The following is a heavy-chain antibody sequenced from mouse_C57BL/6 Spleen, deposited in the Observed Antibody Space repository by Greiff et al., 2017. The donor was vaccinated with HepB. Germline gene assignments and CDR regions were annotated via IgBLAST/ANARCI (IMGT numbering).Heavy chain of an antibody. CDR3: ARGDGYYEWFAY. Sequence: VQLKQSGAELVKPGASVKLSCKASGYTFTSYWMHWVKQRPGQGLEWIGMIHPNSGSTNYNEKFKSKATLTVDKSSSTAYMQLSSLTSEDSAVYYCARGDGYYEWFAYWGQGTLVTVSA. CDR1: GYTFTSYW. CDR2: IHPNSGST. V-gene: IGHV1-64*01. J-gene: IGHJ3*01. D-gene: IGHD2-3*01.